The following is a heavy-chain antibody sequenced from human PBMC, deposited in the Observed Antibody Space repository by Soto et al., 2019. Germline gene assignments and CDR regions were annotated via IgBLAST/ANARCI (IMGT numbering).Heavy chain of an antibody. CDR1: GFTFSTFW. D-gene: IGHD3-3*01. J-gene: IGHJ4*02. Sequence: GGSLRLSCAASGFTFSTFWMVWVRQAPGKGPEWVANIKQDGTERYYVDSVKGRFTISRDNAENSLYLQMNSLRADDTAVYYCARGTLWNGYQFFDYWGQGILVTVSS. V-gene: IGHV3-7*01. CDR2: IKQDGTER. CDR3: ARGTLWNGYQFFDY.